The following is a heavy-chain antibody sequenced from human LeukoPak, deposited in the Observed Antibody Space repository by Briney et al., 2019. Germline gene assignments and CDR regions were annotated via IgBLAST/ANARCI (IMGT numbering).Heavy chain of an antibody. D-gene: IGHD6-19*01. CDR1: GFTSRSYA. Sequence: GGSLRLSCAASGFTSRSYAMSWVRQAPRKGLEWVSGISNSGVSRDYADSVKGRFTISRDNSKNTLYLQMNNLRAEDTAVYYCAKGEFGSGWPNWGQGTLVTVSS. J-gene: IGHJ4*02. CDR3: AKGEFGSGWPN. V-gene: IGHV3-23*01. CDR2: ISNSGVSR.